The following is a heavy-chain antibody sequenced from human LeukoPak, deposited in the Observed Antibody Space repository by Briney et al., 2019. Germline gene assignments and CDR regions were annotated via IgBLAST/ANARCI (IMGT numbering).Heavy chain of an antibody. CDR2: IYSGGQT. CDR3: ARGRVGAA. J-gene: IGHJ5*02. D-gene: IGHD1-26*01. V-gene: IGHV3-66*01. CDR1: GLTVSSNY. Sequence: PGGSRRLSCAASGLTVSSNYMTWVRQAPGKGLAWVSVIYSGGQTYYADSVKGRFTISRDNSMNTLYLQMNSLRAEDTAVYYCARGRVGAAWGQGTLVTVSS.